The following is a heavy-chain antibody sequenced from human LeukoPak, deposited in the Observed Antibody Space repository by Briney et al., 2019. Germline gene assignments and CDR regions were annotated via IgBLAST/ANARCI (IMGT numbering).Heavy chain of an antibody. D-gene: IGHD3-10*01. V-gene: IGHV4-59*01. CDR2: IYYSGST. CDR1: GGSISSYY. CDR3: ARDGDGSGSYWNAFDI. Sequence: SETLSLTCTVSGGSISSYYWSWIRQPPGKGLEWIGYIYYSGSTNYNPSLKSRVTISVDTSKNQFSLKLSSVTAADTAVYYCARDGDGSGSYWNAFDIWGQGTMVTVSS. J-gene: IGHJ3*02.